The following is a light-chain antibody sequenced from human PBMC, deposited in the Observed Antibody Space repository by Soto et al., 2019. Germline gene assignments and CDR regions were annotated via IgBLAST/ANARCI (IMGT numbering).Light chain of an antibody. CDR3: QQYESYPCT. Sequence: DIQMTQSPSSLSASVGDRVTITCWASQDIATYLAWFQQKPGKAPTSLILAASTLQSGVASKFTGSESGTDFTLTIRSLQPEDFATYYYQQYESYPCTFGQGTKVEIK. CDR2: AAS. V-gene: IGKV1-16*02. CDR1: QDIATY. J-gene: IGKJ1*01.